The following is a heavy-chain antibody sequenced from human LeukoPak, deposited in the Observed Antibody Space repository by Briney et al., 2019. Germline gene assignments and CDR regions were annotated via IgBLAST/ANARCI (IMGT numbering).Heavy chain of an antibody. Sequence: GGSLRLSCAASGFTFSSYSMNWVRQAPGKGLEWVSSISSSSSYIYYADSVKGRFTTSRDNAKNSLYLQMNSLRAEDTAVYYCARGRVDGYNSPFDYWGQGTLVTVSS. V-gene: IGHV3-21*01. D-gene: IGHD5-24*01. CDR1: GFTFSSYS. CDR2: ISSSSSYI. J-gene: IGHJ4*02. CDR3: ARGRVDGYNSPFDY.